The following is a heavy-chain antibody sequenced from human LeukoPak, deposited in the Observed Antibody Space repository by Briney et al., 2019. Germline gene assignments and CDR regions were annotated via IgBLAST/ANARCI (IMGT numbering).Heavy chain of an antibody. V-gene: IGHV4-39*01. Sequence: KTLETLSLTCAVSGGSITTSSYYWGWIRQPPGMGLEWIGTLYYSGSTYYNPSLKSRVTISVDTSKNQFSLKLTSVTAADTAVYYCAILGTGSSRGQGTLVTVSS. CDR2: LYYSGST. CDR1: GGSITTSSYY. D-gene: IGHD3-10*01. J-gene: IGHJ4*02. CDR3: AILGTGSS.